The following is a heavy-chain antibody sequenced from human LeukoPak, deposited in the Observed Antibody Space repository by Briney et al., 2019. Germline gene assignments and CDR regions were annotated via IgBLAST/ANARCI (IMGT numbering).Heavy chain of an antibody. Sequence: SETLSLTCTVSGDSVSNGNYYWSWLRQPPGKALEWIGYIYYTGKTYYNPSLEGRVTILVDTSKNQFSLKLSSVTAADTAAYYCARLSGYSSGHYYSDYWGQGTLVTVSS. CDR3: ARLSGYSSGHYYSDY. V-gene: IGHV4-61*01. J-gene: IGHJ4*02. CDR1: GDSVSNGNYY. D-gene: IGHD3-22*01. CDR2: IYYTGKT.